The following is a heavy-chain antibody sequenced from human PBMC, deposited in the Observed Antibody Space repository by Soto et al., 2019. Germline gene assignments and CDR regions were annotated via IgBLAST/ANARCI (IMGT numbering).Heavy chain of an antibody. CDR3: ARAPLTYYYDSSGYHFDY. V-gene: IGHV4-30-2*01. J-gene: IGHJ4*02. CDR2: IYHSGST. Sequence: PSETLSLTCAVSGGSISRGGYSWSWIRQPPGKGLEWIGYIYHSGSTYYNPSLKSRVTISVDRSKNQFSLKLSSVTAAVTAVYYCARAPLTYYYDSSGYHFDYWDQGTLVTVSS. CDR1: GGSISRGGYS. D-gene: IGHD3-22*01.